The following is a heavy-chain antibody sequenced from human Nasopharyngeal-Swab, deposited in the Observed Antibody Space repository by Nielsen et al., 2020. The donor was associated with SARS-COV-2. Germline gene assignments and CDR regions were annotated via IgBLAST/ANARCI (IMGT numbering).Heavy chain of an antibody. CDR3: ARTYYYDSSGYYCVWFDP. V-gene: IGHV3-11*01. D-gene: IGHD3-22*01. CDR2: ISSSDSTI. CDR1: GFTFSDYY. J-gene: IGHJ5*02. Sequence: GESLKISCAASGFTFSDYYMSWIRQAPGKGLEWVSYISSSDSTIYYADSVKGRFTISRDNAKNSLYLQMNSLRAEDTAVYYCARTYYYDSSGYYCVWFDPWGQGTLVTVSS.